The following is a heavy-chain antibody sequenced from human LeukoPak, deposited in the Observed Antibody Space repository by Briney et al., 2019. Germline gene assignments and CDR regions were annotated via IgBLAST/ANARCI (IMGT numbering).Heavy chain of an antibody. Sequence: ASVKVSCKASGYTFTGYYMHWVRQAPGQGLEWMGWINPNSGGTNYAQKIQGRVTMTRDTSISTAYMELSRLRSDDTAVYYCATSDGSYSSGWYSDAFDIWGQGTMVTVSS. CDR1: GYTFTGYY. V-gene: IGHV1-2*02. J-gene: IGHJ3*02. CDR2: INPNSGGT. D-gene: IGHD6-19*01. CDR3: ATSDGSYSSGWYSDAFDI.